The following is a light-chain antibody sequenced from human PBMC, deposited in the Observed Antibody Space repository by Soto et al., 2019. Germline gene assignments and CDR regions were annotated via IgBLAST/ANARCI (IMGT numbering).Light chain of an antibody. CDR3: QQYGSSPIFT. J-gene: IGKJ3*01. CDR1: QSVSSSY. V-gene: IGKV3-20*01. Sequence: EIVLTQSPGTLSLSPGERATLSCRASQSVSSSYLAWYQQKPGQAPRLLIYGASSRATGIPDRFSSSGSGIDFTLTISRLESEAFAVYYCQQYGSSPIFTFGPGTKVDI. CDR2: GAS.